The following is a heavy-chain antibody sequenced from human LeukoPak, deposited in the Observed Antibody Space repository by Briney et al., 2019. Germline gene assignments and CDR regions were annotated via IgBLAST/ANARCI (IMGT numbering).Heavy chain of an antibody. Sequence: SETLSLTCTVSGGSISSSSYYWGWIRQPPGKGLEWIVCIYYSGYTYNNPSLKSRVTISVDTSKNQFSLKLSSVTAADTAVYYCAKYENAFDIWGQGTMVTVSS. J-gene: IGHJ3*02. D-gene: IGHD2-8*01. CDR3: AKYENAFDI. V-gene: IGHV4-39*01. CDR1: GGSISSSSYY. CDR2: IYYSGYT.